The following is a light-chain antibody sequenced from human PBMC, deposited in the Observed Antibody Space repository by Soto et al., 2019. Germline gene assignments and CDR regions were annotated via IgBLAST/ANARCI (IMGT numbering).Light chain of an antibody. V-gene: IGKV1-5*01. CDR3: QQYHSYYPWT. CDR2: DAS. Sequence: DIQMTQSPSTLSSSVGDRVTITFLASQSISSWLAWYQQKPGKAPKLLIYDASSLESGVPSRFSGSGSGTDFSLTITSLQPDDSATYYCQQYHSYYPWTFGQGTKVDIK. CDR1: QSISSW. J-gene: IGKJ1*01.